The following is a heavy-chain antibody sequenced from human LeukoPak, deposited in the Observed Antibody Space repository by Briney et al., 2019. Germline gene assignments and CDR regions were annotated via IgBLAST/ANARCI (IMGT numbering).Heavy chain of an antibody. J-gene: IGHJ4*02. Sequence: RPSGTLSLPCGVSGLSIRGTNWWGWVRQPPGQGLEWIGEIALRGLTNYTPSLRSRLTMSRDESKNQVSLNLTSVPAADTAVYYCSRESGPFSPFGFWGQGTLVSVHS. CDR2: IALRGLT. V-gene: IGHV4-4*02. CDR1: GLSIRGTNW. D-gene: IGHD1-26*01. CDR3: SRESGPFSPFGF.